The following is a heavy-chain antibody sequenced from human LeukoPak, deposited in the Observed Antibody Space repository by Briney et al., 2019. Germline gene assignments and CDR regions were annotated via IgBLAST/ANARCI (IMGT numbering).Heavy chain of an antibody. CDR2: INPSGGST. CDR3: ARDSGMVRGTVDY. D-gene: IGHD3-10*01. Sequence: ASVKVSFKSSGYTFTSYYMYWVRQAPGQGLEWMGIINPSGGSTSYAQKFQGRVTMTRDTSTSTVYMELSSLRSEDTAVYYCARDSGMVRGTVDYWGQGTLVSVSS. J-gene: IGHJ4*02. V-gene: IGHV1-46*01. CDR1: GYTFTSYY.